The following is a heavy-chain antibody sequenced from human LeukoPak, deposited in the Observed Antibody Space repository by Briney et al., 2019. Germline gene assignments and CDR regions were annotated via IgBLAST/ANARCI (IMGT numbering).Heavy chain of an antibody. D-gene: IGHD6-13*01. J-gene: IGHJ6*03. V-gene: IGHV4-34*01. CDR1: GGSFSGYY. CDR2: INHSGST. CDR3: ARVYSSSWYAYYYYYYYMDV. Sequence: PSETLSPTCAVYGGSFSGYYWSWIRQPPGKGLEWIGEINHSGSTNYNPSLKSRVTISVDTSKNQFSLKLSSVTAADTAVYYCARVYSSSWYAYYYYYYYMDVWGKGTTVTVSS.